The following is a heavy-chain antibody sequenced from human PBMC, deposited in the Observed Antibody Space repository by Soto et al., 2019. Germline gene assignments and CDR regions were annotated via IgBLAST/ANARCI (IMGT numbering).Heavy chain of an antibody. J-gene: IGHJ4*02. Sequence: QVQLQQWGAGLLKPSETLSLTCAVYGGSFSGYYWSWIRQPPGEGLEWIGEINHSGSTNYNPSLKSRVTISVDTSKHQFSLKLSSVTAADTAVDYFARGTGGRFLEWLFPLDYWGQGTLVTVSS. CDR1: GGSFSGYY. D-gene: IGHD3-3*01. CDR2: INHSGST. CDR3: ARGTGGRFLEWLFPLDY. V-gene: IGHV4-34*01.